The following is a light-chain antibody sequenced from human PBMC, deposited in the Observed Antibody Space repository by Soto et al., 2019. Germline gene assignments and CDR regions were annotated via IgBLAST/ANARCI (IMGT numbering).Light chain of an antibody. CDR1: QSVLFTSNNKNY. J-gene: IGKJ2*01. CDR3: QQYYSPPYT. CDR2: WAS. Sequence: DIVMMQSPDSLAVSLGERATINCKSSQSVLFTSNNKNYLAWYQQRPGQPPKLLLYWASTRESGVPDRFSGSGSGTDFTLTISSLQAEDVAVYHCQQYYSPPYTFGQGTKLEI. V-gene: IGKV4-1*01.